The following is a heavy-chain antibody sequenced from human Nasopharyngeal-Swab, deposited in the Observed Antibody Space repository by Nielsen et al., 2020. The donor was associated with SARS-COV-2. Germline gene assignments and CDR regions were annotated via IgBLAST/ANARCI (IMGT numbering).Heavy chain of an antibody. V-gene: IGHV1-2*06. CDR1: GYTFTGYY. Sequence: ASVKASCKASGYTFTGYYMHWVRQAPGQGLEWMGRINPNSGGTNYAQKFQGRVTMTRDTSISTAYMELSRLRSDDTAVYYCARDMARYCSSTSCYAPGAYYYYGMDVWGQGTTVTVSS. D-gene: IGHD2-2*01. CDR2: INPNSGGT. CDR3: ARDMARYCSSTSCYAPGAYYYYGMDV. J-gene: IGHJ6*02.